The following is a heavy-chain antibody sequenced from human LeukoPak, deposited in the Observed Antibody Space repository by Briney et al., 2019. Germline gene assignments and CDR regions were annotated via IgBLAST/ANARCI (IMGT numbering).Heavy chain of an antibody. CDR3: ATNEDYFDY. J-gene: IGHJ4*02. CDR2: IKQDGTEK. V-gene: IGHV3-7*01. Sequence: GESLRLSCAASGFTFTTYWMSWVRQAPGKGLKWVANIKQDGTEKYYVDSVKGRFTISRDNAKNSLYLQMNSLRAEDTAVYYCATNEDYFDYWGQGTLVTVSS. D-gene: IGHD1-1*01. CDR1: GFTFTTYW.